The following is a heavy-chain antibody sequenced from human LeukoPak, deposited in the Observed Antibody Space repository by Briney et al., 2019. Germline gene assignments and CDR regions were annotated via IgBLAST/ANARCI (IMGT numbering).Heavy chain of an antibody. Sequence: GGSLRFSCAASGFTFSSYAMSWVRQARGKGLEWVSAISTSGGSTYYADSVKGRFTISRDNSKNTLYLQMNSLRAEDTAVYYCAKGWGATGDWGQGTLVTVSS. J-gene: IGHJ4*02. V-gene: IGHV3-23*01. CDR1: GFTFSSYA. CDR3: AKGWGATGD. D-gene: IGHD1-26*01. CDR2: ISTSGGST.